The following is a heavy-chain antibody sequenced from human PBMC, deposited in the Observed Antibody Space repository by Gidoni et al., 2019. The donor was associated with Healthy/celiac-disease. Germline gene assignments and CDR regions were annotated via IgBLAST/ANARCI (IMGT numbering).Heavy chain of an antibody. V-gene: IGHV4-34*01. J-gene: IGHJ6*04. Sequence: QVQLQQWGAGLFKPSETLSLTCAVSGGSFSGSYWSWIRQPPGKGLEWIGEINHSGSTNYNPSLKSRVTISVDTSKNQFSLKLSSVTAADTAVYYWARGRVVVAATYYYYGMDVWGKGTTVTVSS. CDR3: ARGRVVVAATYYYYGMDV. D-gene: IGHD2-15*01. CDR1: GGSFSGSY. CDR2: INHSGST.